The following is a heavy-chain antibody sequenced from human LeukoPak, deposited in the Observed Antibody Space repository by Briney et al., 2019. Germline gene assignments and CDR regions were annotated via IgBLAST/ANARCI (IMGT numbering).Heavy chain of an antibody. Sequence: GGSLRLSCAASGFNFSSYDMHWVRQATGKGLEWVSAIGTAGDTYYPGSVKGRFTISRENAKNSLYLQMNSLTAGDPAVYYCARSPLTSGYFDYWGQGTLVTVSS. CDR2: IGTAGDT. D-gene: IGHD2-8*02. CDR3: ARSPLTSGYFDY. J-gene: IGHJ4*02. CDR1: GFNFSSYD. V-gene: IGHV3-13*01.